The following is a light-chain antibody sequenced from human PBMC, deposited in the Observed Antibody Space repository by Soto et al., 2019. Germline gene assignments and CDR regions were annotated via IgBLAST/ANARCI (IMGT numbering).Light chain of an antibody. CDR3: QQYYSSRS. CDR1: QSVGSRW. CDR2: GGS. Sequence: EMVLTQAPGTVSLSTGERATLSCRASQSVGSRWLAWYQQKPGQAPRVLIYGGSNRATGIPYRFSGSGSGTDFTLTISRLEPEDFAVYYCQQYYSSRSFGQGNNVEMK. J-gene: IGKJ1*01. V-gene: IGKV3-20*01.